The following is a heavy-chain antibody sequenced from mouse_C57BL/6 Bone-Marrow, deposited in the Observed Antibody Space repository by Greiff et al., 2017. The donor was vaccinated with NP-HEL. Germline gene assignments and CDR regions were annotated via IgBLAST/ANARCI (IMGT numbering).Heavy chain of an antibody. CDR1: GYTFTDYY. CDR3: ARGGEGAWFAY. V-gene: IGHV1-19*01. J-gene: IGHJ3*01. Sequence: VQLQQSGPVLVKPGASVKMSCKASGYTFTDYYMNWVKQSHGKSLEWIGVINPYNGGTSYNQKFKGKATLTVDKSSSTAYMELNSLTSEDSAVYYCARGGEGAWFAYWGQGTLVTVSA. CDR2: INPYNGGT.